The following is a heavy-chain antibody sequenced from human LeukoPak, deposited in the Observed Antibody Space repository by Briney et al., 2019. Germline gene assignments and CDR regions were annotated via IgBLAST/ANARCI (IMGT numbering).Heavy chain of an antibody. J-gene: IGHJ5*02. CDR1: GYTFTGYY. CDR3: ARRGAAGLTTKAPSGWFDP. D-gene: IGHD6-13*01. CDR2: INPNSGGT. V-gene: IGHV1-2*02. Sequence: GASVKVSCKASGYTFTGYYMHWVRQAPGQGLEWMGWINPNSGGTNYAQKFQGRVTMTRDTSISTAYMELSRLRSDDTAVYYCARRGAAGLTTKAPSGWFDPWGQGTLVTVSS.